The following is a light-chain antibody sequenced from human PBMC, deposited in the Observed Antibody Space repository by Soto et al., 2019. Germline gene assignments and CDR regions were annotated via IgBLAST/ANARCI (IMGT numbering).Light chain of an antibody. CDR3: QQRNNWPPELT. J-gene: IGKJ4*01. Sequence: ETVLTQSPATLSLSPGERATLSCRASQSVGNFLAWYQQKFGQAPRLLIYDASKRATGIPARFNGSGSGTDFTLTISSLEPEDFAVYYCQQRNNWPPELTFGGGTRVEIK. CDR1: QSVGNF. V-gene: IGKV3-11*01. CDR2: DAS.